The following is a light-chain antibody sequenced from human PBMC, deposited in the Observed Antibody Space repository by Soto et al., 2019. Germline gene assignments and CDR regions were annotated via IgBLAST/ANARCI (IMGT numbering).Light chain of an antibody. J-gene: IGLJ1*01. CDR1: SSDVGVYNY. Sequence: SALTQPRSVSGSPGQSVPISCTGTSSDVGVYNYVSWYQQYPGKAPKIMIYDVSKRPSGVPDRFSGSKSDNTASLTISGLQAEDEADYYCCSYAGSYTFVFGIGTKVTVL. V-gene: IGLV2-11*01. CDR2: DVS. CDR3: CSYAGSYTFV.